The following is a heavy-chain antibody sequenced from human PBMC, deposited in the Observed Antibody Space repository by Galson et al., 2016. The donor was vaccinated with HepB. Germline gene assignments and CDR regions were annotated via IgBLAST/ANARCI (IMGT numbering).Heavy chain of an antibody. Sequence: SVKVSCKASGRTSANYAISWVRQAPGQGLEWMGGIIPMFGTPNYAQKFQGRVTISADESTSTAYLELSRLSPEDTAMYYCARGGGGVILELDYWGQGTLVTVST. CDR1: GRTSANYA. CDR2: IIPMFGTP. CDR3: ARGGGGVILELDY. J-gene: IGHJ4*02. D-gene: IGHD3-16*01. V-gene: IGHV1-69*13.